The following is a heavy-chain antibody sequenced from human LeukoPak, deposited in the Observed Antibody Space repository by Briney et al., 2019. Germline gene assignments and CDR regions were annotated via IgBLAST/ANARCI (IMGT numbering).Heavy chain of an antibody. CDR3: ARIVVVPAASWASYYYYYYMDV. J-gene: IGHJ6*03. V-gene: IGHV4-30-4*08. CDR2: IYYSGST. D-gene: IGHD2-2*01. Sequence: SQTLSLTCTVSGGSISSGDYYWSWIRQPPGKGLEWIGYIYYSGSTYYNPSLKSRVTISVDTSKNQFSLKLSSVTAADTALYYCARIVVVPAASWASYYYYYYMDVWGKGTTVTVSS. CDR1: GGSISSGDYY.